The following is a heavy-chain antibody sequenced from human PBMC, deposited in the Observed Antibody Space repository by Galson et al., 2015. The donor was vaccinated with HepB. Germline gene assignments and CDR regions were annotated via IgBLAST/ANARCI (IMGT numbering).Heavy chain of an antibody. V-gene: IGHV3-66*02. CDR2: IYSGGST. CDR1: GFTVSSNY. Sequence: SLRLSCAASGFTVSSNYMSWVRQAPGKGLEWVSVIYSGGSTYYADSVKGRFTISRDNSKNTLYLQMNSLRAEDTAVYYCARDISSSPWGYYYYGMDVWGQGTTVTVSS. D-gene: IGHD6-6*01. J-gene: IGHJ6*02. CDR3: ARDISSSPWGYYYYGMDV.